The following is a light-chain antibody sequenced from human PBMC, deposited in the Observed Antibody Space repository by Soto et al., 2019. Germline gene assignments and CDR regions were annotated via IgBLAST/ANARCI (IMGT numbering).Light chain of an antibody. J-gene: IGLJ1*01. Sequence: QSVRTQPASMSGAPGESITISCTGTSSDVGGYNFVSWYQQHPGKAPKLMIYHVTNRPSGVSSRFSGSKSGNTASLTISGLQAEDEADYYCSSYTSNITPYVFGTGTKVTVL. CDR2: HVT. CDR3: SSYTSNITPYV. CDR1: SSDVGGYNF. V-gene: IGLV2-14*01.